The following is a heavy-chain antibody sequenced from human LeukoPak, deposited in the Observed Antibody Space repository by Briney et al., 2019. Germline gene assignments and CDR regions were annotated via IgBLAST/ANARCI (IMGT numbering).Heavy chain of an antibody. CDR3: ARDSGRGVPGRGAFDI. CDR2: INPSGGST. Sequence: ASVKVSCKASGYTFTSYYMHWVRQAPGQGLEWMGIINPSGGSTSYAQKFQGRVTMTRDTSTSTVYMELRSLRSDDTAVYYCARDSGRGVPGRGAFDIWGQGTMVTVSS. V-gene: IGHV1-46*01. D-gene: IGHD1-1*01. CDR1: GYTFTSYY. J-gene: IGHJ3*02.